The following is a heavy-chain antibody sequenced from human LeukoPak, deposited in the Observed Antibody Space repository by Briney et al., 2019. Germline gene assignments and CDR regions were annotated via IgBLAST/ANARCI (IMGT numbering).Heavy chain of an antibody. CDR2: ISYDGSNE. D-gene: IGHD3-22*01. J-gene: IGHJ4*02. Sequence: GGSLRLSCATSGVTFRSNNMNWVRQAPGKGLEWVAVISYDGSNEYYADSVKGRFTISRDNSKNTLFLQMNSLRPEDTAVYHCAKVALFSGYYPPFDYWGQGTLVTVSS. CDR3: AKVALFSGYYPPFDY. CDR1: GVTFRSNN. V-gene: IGHV3-30*18.